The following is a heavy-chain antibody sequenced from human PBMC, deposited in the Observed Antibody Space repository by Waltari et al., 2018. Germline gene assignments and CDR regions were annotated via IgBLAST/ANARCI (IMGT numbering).Heavy chain of an antibody. Sequence: EELLVESGGDLVHPGGSLRLSCAVSGFNLTDYWMSWVRQAPGKWLGGLDSIKHVGMGMKMVDAGNGIFNISRDNAKKSVYLQRNSLRADDTARYFCARYEGHCIGDFCYFPDAFDTWGQGTMVTVSA. V-gene: IGHV3-7*01. CDR3: ARYEGHCIGDFCYFPDAFDT. CDR1: GFNLTDYW. D-gene: IGHD2-8*02. J-gene: IGHJ3*02. CDR2: IKHVGMGM.